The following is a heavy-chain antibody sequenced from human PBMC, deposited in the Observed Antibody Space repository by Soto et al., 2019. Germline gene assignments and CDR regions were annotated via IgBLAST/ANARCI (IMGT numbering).Heavy chain of an antibody. J-gene: IGHJ3*02. CDR1: GFTFSSYA. Sequence: PGGSMSLSCAASGFTFSSYAMSWVRQAPGKGLEWVSAISGSGGSTYYADSVKGRFTISRDNSKNTLYLQMNSLRAEDTAVYYCAKSSPLSDAFDIWGQGTMVTVSS. CDR2: ISGSGGST. D-gene: IGHD2-2*01. CDR3: AKSSPLSDAFDI. V-gene: IGHV3-23*01.